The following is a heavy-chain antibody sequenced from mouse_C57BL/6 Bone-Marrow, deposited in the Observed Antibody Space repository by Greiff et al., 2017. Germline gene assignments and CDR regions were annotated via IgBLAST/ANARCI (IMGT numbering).Heavy chain of an antibody. CDR3: AKEGRWFPWFAY. CDR2: FSNGGGST. Sequence: EVKLMESGGGLVQPGGSLKLSCAASGFTFSDYYMYWVRQTPEKRLEWVAYFSNGGGSTYSPDTVKGRFTISRDNAKNTLYLQMNRLKSEYTAMYYCAKEGRWFPWFAYWGQGTLVTVSA. J-gene: IGHJ3*01. CDR1: GFTFSDYY. D-gene: IGHD2-3*01. V-gene: IGHV5-12*01.